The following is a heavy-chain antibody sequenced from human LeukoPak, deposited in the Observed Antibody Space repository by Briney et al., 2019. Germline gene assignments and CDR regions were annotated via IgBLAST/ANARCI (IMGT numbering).Heavy chain of an antibody. V-gene: IGHV3-23*01. CDR3: AKAGWYSAKTYAAYDDAYDI. CDR2: IGDSGGDT. CDR1: GFTFTTYA. D-gene: IGHD2-21*01. Sequence: GGSLRLSCAASGFTFTTYAMSWVRQAPGKGLEWVSGIGDSGGDTYYADSVKGRFTISRDKSKNTLYLQMNSLRADDTALYYCAKAGWYSAKTYAAYDDAYDIWGRGTMVTVSS. J-gene: IGHJ3*02.